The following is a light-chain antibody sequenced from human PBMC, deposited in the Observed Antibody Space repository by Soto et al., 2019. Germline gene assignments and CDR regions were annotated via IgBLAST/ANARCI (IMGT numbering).Light chain of an antibody. CDR3: QQYDNPSLT. V-gene: IGKV1-33*01. Sequence: DIQMTQSPSSLSASVGDRVTITCQASQDISKYLNWYQQKPGKAPKVLIYDASKLEAGAPSRFTGSGSGTDFTFTINSLQPEDIATYYCQQYDNPSLTFGGGTKVDIK. CDR2: DAS. J-gene: IGKJ4*01. CDR1: QDISKY.